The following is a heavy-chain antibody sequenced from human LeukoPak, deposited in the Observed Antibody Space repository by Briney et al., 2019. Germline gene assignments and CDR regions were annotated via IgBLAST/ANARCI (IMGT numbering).Heavy chain of an antibody. Sequence: GSLRLSCAASGFTFSSYAMSWVRQAPGKGLEWVSVISGSGDSTYYADSVKGRFTISRDNSKNTLYLQMNSLRAEDTAVYYCAKAAMIVVVITTGIDYWGQGTLVTVSS. V-gene: IGHV3-23*01. D-gene: IGHD3-22*01. CDR2: ISGSGDST. CDR3: AKAAMIVVVITTGIDY. CDR1: GFTFSSYA. J-gene: IGHJ4*02.